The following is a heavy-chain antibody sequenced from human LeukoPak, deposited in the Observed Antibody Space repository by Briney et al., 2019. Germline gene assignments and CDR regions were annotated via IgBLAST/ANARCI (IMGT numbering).Heavy chain of an antibody. J-gene: IGHJ6*03. Sequence: GESLKISCKGSGYSFTSYWIGWMRQMPGKGLEWMGIIYPGDSDTRYSPSFQGRVTISADKSISTAYPQWSSLKASDTAMYYCARYIAAAGLLGRFYYYYMDVWGKGTTVTVSS. D-gene: IGHD6-13*01. CDR1: GYSFTSYW. CDR2: IYPGDSDT. CDR3: ARYIAAAGLLGRFYYYYMDV. V-gene: IGHV5-51*01.